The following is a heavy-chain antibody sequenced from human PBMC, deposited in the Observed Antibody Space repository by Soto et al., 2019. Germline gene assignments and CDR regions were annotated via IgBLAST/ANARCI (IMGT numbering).Heavy chain of an antibody. Sequence: SETPSLTRAVYGGSFSGYYWSWIRQPPGKGLEWIGEINHSGSTNYNPSLKSRVTISVDTSKNQFSLKLSSVTAADTAVYYCARGGIAVAGPYYYYFYGMDVWGQGTTVLVSS. CDR2: INHSGST. CDR1: GGSFSGYY. D-gene: IGHD6-19*01. CDR3: ARGGIAVAGPYYYYFYGMDV. V-gene: IGHV4-34*01. J-gene: IGHJ6*01.